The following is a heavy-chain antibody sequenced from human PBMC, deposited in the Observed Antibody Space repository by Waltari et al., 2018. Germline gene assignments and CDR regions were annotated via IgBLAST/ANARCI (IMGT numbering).Heavy chain of an antibody. Sequence: QVQLVQSGAEVKKPGASVKVSCKVSGYTLTEFSMHWVRQAPGKGLEWMGGFDPEDGETIYAQKFQGRVTMTEDTSTDTAYMELSSLRSEDTAVYYCATGGHSGDYYAFDIWGQGTMVNVSS. J-gene: IGHJ3*02. CDR3: ATGGHSGDYYAFDI. CDR1: GYTLTEFS. V-gene: IGHV1-24*01. D-gene: IGHD4-17*01. CDR2: FDPEDGET.